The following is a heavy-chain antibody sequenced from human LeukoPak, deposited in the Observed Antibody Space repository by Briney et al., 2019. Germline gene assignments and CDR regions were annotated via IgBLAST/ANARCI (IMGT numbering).Heavy chain of an antibody. V-gene: IGHV3-33*01. CDR3: ASAAGPFDN. D-gene: IGHD6-19*01. J-gene: IGHJ4*02. CDR2: IWFDGSIK. Sequence: GSSLRLSCAASGLIFNTYGMHWVRLAPGKGLEWVAVIWFDGSIKYYADSVKGRFTISRDNSKNTLYLQMNSLRAEDTALYYCASAAGPFDNWGQGTLVTVSS. CDR1: GLIFNTYG.